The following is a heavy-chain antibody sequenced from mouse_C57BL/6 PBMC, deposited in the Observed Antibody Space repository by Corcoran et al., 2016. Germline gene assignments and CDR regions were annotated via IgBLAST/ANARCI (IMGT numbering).Heavy chain of an antibody. D-gene: IGHD2-2*01. CDR1: GYTFTTYG. Sequence: QIQLVQSGPELKKPGETVKISCKASGYTFTTYGMSWVKQAPGKGLKWMGWINTYSGVPTYTDDFKGRFAFSLETSANTAYLQINNLKNEDTATYFCARGLPLYAMDYWGQGTSVTVSS. CDR3: ARGLPLYAMDY. J-gene: IGHJ4*01. V-gene: IGHV9-3*01. CDR2: INTYSGVP.